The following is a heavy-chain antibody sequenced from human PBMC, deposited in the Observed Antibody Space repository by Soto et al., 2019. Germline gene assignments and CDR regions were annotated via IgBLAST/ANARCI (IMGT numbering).Heavy chain of an antibody. CDR3: ARDANFLQGYSIEGVRYIDY. V-gene: IGHV4-34*01. Sequence: SETLSLTCAVYGGSFSGYYWSWIRQPPGKGLEWIGEINHSGSTNYNPSLKSRVTISVDTSKNQFSLKLSSVTAADTAVYYCARDANFLQGYSIEGVRYIDYWGQGTLVTVSS. CDR1: GGSFSGYY. CDR2: INHSGST. D-gene: IGHD5-12*01. J-gene: IGHJ4*02.